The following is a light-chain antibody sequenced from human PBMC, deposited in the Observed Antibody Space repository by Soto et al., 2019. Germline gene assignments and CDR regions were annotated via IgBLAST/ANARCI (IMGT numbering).Light chain of an antibody. CDR2: AAS. J-gene: IGKJ1*01. CDR3: QQYYSYPRT. V-gene: IGKV1-8*01. Sequence: AIQWTQSPSSLSASVGDRVTITCRASQGIINYLAWYQPKPGKAPKLLIYAASTLQSGVPSRFSGSGSGTDFTLTISCLQSEDFATYDCQQYYSYPRTFGQGTKVDI. CDR1: QGIINY.